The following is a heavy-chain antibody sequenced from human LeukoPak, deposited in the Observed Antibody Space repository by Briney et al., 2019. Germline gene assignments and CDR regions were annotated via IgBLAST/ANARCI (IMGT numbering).Heavy chain of an antibody. CDR2: ISSSGGTI. J-gene: IGHJ4*02. Sequence: PGGSLRLSCAASGFTFSSYEMNWVRQAPGKGLEWVSYISSSGGTIYYADSVKGRFTISRDNAKNSLYLQMNSLRAEDTAVYYCARAPYGDYGGYFDYWGQGTLVTVSS. CDR1: GFTFSSYE. CDR3: ARAPYGDYGGYFDY. V-gene: IGHV3-48*03. D-gene: IGHD4-17*01.